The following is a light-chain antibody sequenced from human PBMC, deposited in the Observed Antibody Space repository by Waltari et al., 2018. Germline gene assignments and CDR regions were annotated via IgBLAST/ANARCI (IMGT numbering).Light chain of an antibody. CDR1: SSNIGAGYY. V-gene: IGLV1-40*01. CDR3: SAWDSSLSTVL. CDR2: ENN. J-gene: IGLJ2*01. Sequence: QSVLTQPPSASGAPGQRVTISCTGSSSNIGAGYYVSWYQQFPRTAPKLLIYENNKRPSGVSDRFSGSKSGTSASLSITGLQSEDEADYYCSAWDSSLSTVLFVGGTRLTVL.